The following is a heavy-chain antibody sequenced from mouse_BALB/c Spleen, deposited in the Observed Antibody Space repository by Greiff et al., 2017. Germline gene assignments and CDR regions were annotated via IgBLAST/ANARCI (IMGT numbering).Heavy chain of an antibody. Sequence: EVQLVESGGGLVQPGGSLRLSCATSGFTFTDYYMSWVRQPPGKALEWLGFIRNKANGYTTEYSASVKGRFTISRDNSQSILYLQMNTLRAEDSATYYCARPNYYGSSFFAYWGQGTLVTVSA. D-gene: IGHD1-1*01. CDR3: ARPNYYGSSFFAY. CDR1: GFTFTDYY. CDR2: IRNKANGYTT. J-gene: IGHJ3*01. V-gene: IGHV7-3*02.